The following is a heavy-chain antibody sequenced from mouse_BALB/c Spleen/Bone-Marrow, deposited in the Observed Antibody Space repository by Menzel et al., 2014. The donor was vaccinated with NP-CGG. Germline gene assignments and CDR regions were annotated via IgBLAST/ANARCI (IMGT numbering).Heavy chain of an antibody. CDR2: IYPGDGDT. CDR1: GYAFSSYW. V-gene: IGHV1-80*01. CDR3: ARQYGNDFDY. Sequence: QVQLQQSGAALVRPGSSVKISCKASGYAFSSYWMNWVKQRPGQGLDWIGQIYPGDGDTNYNGKFKGKATLTADKSSSTAYMQLSSLTSEDSAVYVCARQYGNDFDYWGQGTTLTVSS. D-gene: IGHD2-10*02. J-gene: IGHJ2*01.